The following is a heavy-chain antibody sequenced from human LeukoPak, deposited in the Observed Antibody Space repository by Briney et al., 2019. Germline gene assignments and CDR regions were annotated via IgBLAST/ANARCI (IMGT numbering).Heavy chain of an antibody. J-gene: IGHJ4*02. CDR3: ARRGCNGGSCYAY. D-gene: IGHD2-15*01. CDR1: GYSFSNDW. CDR2: IYPGDSDT. V-gene: IGHV5-51*01. Sequence: GESLKISCKGSGYSFSNDWIGWVRQMPGKGLEWMGIIYPGDSDTRYSPSFQGQVTISADKSISTAYLQWSSLGASDTAMNYCARRGCNGGSCYAYWGQGTLVTVSS.